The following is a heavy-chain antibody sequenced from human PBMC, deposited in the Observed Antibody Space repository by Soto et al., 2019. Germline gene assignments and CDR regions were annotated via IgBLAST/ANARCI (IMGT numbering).Heavy chain of an antibody. D-gene: IGHD2-2*01. V-gene: IGHV1-69*12. J-gene: IGHJ6*02. Sequence: QVQLVQSGAEVKKPGSSVKVSCKASGGTFSSYAISWVRQAPGQGLEWMGGIIPIFGTANYAQKFQDRVTITADESTSPAYMELSRLRSEETAVYYCARHVPAAGYYYGMDVWGQGTTVTVSS. CDR2: IIPIFGTA. CDR3: ARHVPAAGYYYGMDV. CDR1: GGTFSSYA.